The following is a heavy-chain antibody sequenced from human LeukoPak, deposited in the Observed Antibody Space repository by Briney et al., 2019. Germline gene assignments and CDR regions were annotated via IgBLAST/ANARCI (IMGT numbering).Heavy chain of an antibody. V-gene: IGHV3-64*01. D-gene: IGHD1-26*01. CDR3: ARGEWKLPHFDY. CDR1: GFTFSSYA. CDR2: ISSNGGST. Sequence: PGGSLRLSCAASGFTFSSYAMHWVRQAPGKGLEYVSAISSNGGSTYCANSVKGRFTISRDNSKNTLYLQMGSLRAEDMAVYYCARGEWKLPHFDYWGQGTLVTVSS. J-gene: IGHJ4*02.